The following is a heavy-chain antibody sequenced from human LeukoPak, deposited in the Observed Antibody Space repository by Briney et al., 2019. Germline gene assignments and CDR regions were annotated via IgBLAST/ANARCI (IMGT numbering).Heavy chain of an antibody. CDR3: ARGTTPWYYFDY. CDR1: GFTVSSNY. J-gene: IGHJ4*02. Sequence: PGGSLRLSCAASGFTVSSNYMSWVRQAPGKGLEWVSAIYSGGSTYYADSVKGRFTISRDNSKNTLYLQMNSLRAEDTAVYYCARGTTPWYYFDYWGQGTLVTVSS. CDR2: IYSGGST. D-gene: IGHD1-1*01. V-gene: IGHV3-53*01.